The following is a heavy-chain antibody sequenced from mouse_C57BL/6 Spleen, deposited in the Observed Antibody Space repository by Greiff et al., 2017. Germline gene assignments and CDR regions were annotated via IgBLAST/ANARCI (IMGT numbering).Heavy chain of an antibody. J-gene: IGHJ2*01. Sequence: QVQLQQSGAELVRPGTSVKVSCKASGYAFTNYLIEWVKQRPGQGLEWIGVINPGSGGTNYNEKFKGKATLTADKSSSTAYMQLSSLTSEDSAVYFCARRGLTGTFDYWGQGTTLTVSS. CDR1: GYAFTNYL. CDR2: INPGSGGT. V-gene: IGHV1-54*01. D-gene: IGHD4-1*01. CDR3: ARRGLTGTFDY.